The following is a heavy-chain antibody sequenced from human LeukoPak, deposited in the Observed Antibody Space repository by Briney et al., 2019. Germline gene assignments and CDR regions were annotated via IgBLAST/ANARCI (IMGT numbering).Heavy chain of an antibody. CDR1: GGSIRDSY. D-gene: IGHD3-10*01. V-gene: IGHV4-4*07. CDR3: ARGELIRGVLARSPRPRLYYGMDV. Sequence: SETLSLTCTVSGGSIRDSYWNWIGLPAGRGLEWIGGSYTTGSASYNPSLKSRVTMSFDMSSNQFTLRLTSVTAADTAVYFCARGELIRGVLARSPRPRLYYGMDVWGQGTTVIVSS. J-gene: IGHJ6*02. CDR2: SYTTGSA.